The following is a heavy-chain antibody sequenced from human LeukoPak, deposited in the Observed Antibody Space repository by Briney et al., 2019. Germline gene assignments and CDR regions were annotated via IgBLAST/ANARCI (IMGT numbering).Heavy chain of an antibody. Sequence: GGSLRLSCAASGFTFSSYAMSWVRQAPGKGLEWVSAISGSGGSTYYADSVKGRFTISRDNSKNTLYLRMNSLRAEDTAVYYCAKVDAYDSSGYFDYWGQGTLVTVSS. CDR3: AKVDAYDSSGYFDY. CDR2: ISGSGGST. J-gene: IGHJ4*02. CDR1: GFTFSSYA. D-gene: IGHD3-22*01. V-gene: IGHV3-23*01.